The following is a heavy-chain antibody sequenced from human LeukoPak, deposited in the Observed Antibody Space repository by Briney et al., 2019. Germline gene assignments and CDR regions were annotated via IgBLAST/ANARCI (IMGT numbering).Heavy chain of an antibody. V-gene: IGHV3-74*01. J-gene: IGHJ4*02. Sequence: QPGGSLRLSCAASGFTFSSYWMHWVRQAPGKGLVWVSRINSDGSSTSYADSVKGRFTISRDNAKNTLYLQMNSLRAEDTAVYYCARDEPRGSYHGSIFDSRGQGTLVTVSS. D-gene: IGHD3-16*01. CDR2: INSDGSST. CDR1: GFTFSSYW. CDR3: ARDEPRGSYHGSIFDS.